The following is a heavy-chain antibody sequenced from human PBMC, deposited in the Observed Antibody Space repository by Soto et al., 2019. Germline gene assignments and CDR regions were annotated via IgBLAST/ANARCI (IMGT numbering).Heavy chain of an antibody. J-gene: IGHJ4*02. V-gene: IGHV4-39*07. CDR2: IFYSGST. CDR1: GGSISSSIYY. D-gene: IGHD4-17*01. Sequence: PSETLSLTCTVSGGSISSSIYYGGWIRRPPGKGLEWIGSIFYSGSTYYNPSLKSRVTISVDTSKNQFSLKLSSATAADTDVYYCARNYGGNVDYWGQGTLVTVSS. CDR3: ARNYGGNVDY.